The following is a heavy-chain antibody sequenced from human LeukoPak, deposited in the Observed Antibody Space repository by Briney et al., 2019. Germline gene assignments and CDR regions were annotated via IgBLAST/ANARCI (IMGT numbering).Heavy chain of an antibody. D-gene: IGHD5-18*01. CDR3: ARDQGYNARNFDY. J-gene: IGHJ4*02. Sequence: GGSLRLSCAASGFTFSSYAMHWVRQAPGKGLERVAVISYDGSNKYYADSVKGRFTTSRDNSKNTLYLQMNSLRAEDTAVYYCARDQGYNARNFDYWGQGTLVTVSS. CDR2: ISYDGSNK. V-gene: IGHV3-30*01. CDR1: GFTFSSYA.